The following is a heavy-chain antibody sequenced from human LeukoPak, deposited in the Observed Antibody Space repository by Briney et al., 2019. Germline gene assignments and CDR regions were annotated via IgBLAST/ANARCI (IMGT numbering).Heavy chain of an antibody. CDR1: GYTFTSYG. Sequence: ASMKVSCKASGYTFTSYGISWVRQAPGQGLEWMGWISAYNGNTNYAQKLQGRVTMTTDTSTSTAYMELRSLRSDDTAVYYCARVSNYDFWSGSLLFDYWGQGTLVTVSS. V-gene: IGHV1-18*01. D-gene: IGHD3-3*01. CDR3: ARVSNYDFWSGSLLFDY. J-gene: IGHJ4*02. CDR2: ISAYNGNT.